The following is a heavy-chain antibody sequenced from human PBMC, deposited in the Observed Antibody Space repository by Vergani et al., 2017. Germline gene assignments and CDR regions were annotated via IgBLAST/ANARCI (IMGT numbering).Heavy chain of an antibody. Sequence: EVQLVESGGGLVQPGGSLRLSCAASGFTFSSYGMSWVRQAPGKGLEWVANIKQHGSEKYYVDSVKGRFTISRDNAKNSLYLQMNSLRAEDTAVYYCARVGPLFGDILTKFDYWGQGSLFTVSS. CDR2: IKQHGSEK. V-gene: IGHV3-7*01. J-gene: IGHJ4*02. CDR3: ARVGPLFGDILTKFDY. D-gene: IGHD3-10*02. CDR1: GFTFSSYG.